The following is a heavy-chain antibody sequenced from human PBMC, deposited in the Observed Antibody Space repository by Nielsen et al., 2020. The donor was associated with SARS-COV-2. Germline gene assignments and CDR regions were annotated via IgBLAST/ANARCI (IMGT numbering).Heavy chain of an antibody. Sequence: GGSLRLSCAASGFTFSSYWMSWVRQAPGKGLEWVANIKQDGSEKYYVDSVKGRFTISRDNAKNSLYLQMNSLRAEDTAVYYCARGGEQWLVPTYFDYWGQGTMVTVSS. D-gene: IGHD6-19*01. J-gene: IGHJ4*02. CDR2: IKQDGSEK. CDR1: GFTFSSYW. V-gene: IGHV3-7*01. CDR3: ARGGEQWLVPTYFDY.